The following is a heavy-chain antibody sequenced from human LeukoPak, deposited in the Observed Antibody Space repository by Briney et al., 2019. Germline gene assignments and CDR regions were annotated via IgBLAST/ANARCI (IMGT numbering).Heavy chain of an antibody. CDR2: IIGSGGST. J-gene: IGHJ4*02. V-gene: IGHV3-23*01. CDR1: GFIFSSYS. CDR3: ARSPLEGSYYNGYFDY. D-gene: IGHD3-10*01. Sequence: QSGGPLRLSCAASGFIFSSYSMSWVRQAPGKGLEWVSAIIGSGGSTYYADSVKGRFTISRDNSKNTLYLQMNSLRAEDTAVYYCARSPLEGSYYNGYFDYWGQGTLVTVSS.